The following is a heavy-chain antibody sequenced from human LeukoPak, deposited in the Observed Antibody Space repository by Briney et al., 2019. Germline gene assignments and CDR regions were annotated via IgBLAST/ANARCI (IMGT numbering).Heavy chain of an antibody. J-gene: IGHJ4*02. CDR2: ISYDGSNK. D-gene: IGHD2-2*01. Sequence: GGSLRLSCAASGFTFSSYAMHRVRQAPGKGLEWVAVISYDGSNKYYADSVKGRFTISRDNSKNTLYLQMNSLRAEDTAVYYCAHLPEIVVVPAATADYWGQGTLVTVSS. CDR3: AHLPEIVVVPAATADY. CDR1: GFTFSSYA. V-gene: IGHV3-30-3*01.